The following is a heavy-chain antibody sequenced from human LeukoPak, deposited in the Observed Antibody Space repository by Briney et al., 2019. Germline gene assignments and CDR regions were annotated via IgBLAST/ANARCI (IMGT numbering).Heavy chain of an antibody. CDR1: GFTFSSYS. Sequence: GVSLRLPCAASGFTFSSYSMNWVRQAPGKGLEWVSYISSSSNYIYYADSLKGRFTISKDKAKNSLYLQMNSLRAEDTAVYYCAISSGGSCYQWGQGTLVTVSS. D-gene: IGHD2-15*01. J-gene: IGHJ4*02. CDR3: AISSGGSCYQ. V-gene: IGHV3-21*05. CDR2: ISSSSNYI.